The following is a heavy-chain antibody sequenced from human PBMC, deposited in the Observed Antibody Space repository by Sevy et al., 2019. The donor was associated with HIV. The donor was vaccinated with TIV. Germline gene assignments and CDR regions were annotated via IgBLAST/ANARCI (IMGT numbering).Heavy chain of an antibody. CDR2: INPNSGGT. V-gene: IGHV1-2*02. D-gene: IGHD2-2*01. CDR3: ARAVYAIAVLAARRPGYYGMDV. Sequence: ASVKVSCKASGYTFSAYHMHWVRQAPGQGLEWMGWINPNSGGTNFPQRFQGRVTVTWDASISTAHMELSRLRSDDTAVYYCARAVYAIAVLAARRPGYYGMDVWGQGTTVTVSS. J-gene: IGHJ6*02. CDR1: GYTFSAYH.